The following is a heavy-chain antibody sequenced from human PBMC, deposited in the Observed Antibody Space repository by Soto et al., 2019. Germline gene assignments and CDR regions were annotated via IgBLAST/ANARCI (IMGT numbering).Heavy chain of an antibody. Sequence: QVQLQESGPGLVKPSETLSLTCTVSGGSISSYYWSWIRQPPGKGLEWIGYIYYSGGTNYNPSLKSQVTKSVDTSKTDFSLKLSSVTAADTAVYYCASLGGWFGDYWGQGTLVTVSS. V-gene: IGHV4-59*08. CDR1: GGSISSYY. J-gene: IGHJ4*02. CDR2: IYYSGGT. CDR3: ASLGGWFGDY. D-gene: IGHD3-10*01.